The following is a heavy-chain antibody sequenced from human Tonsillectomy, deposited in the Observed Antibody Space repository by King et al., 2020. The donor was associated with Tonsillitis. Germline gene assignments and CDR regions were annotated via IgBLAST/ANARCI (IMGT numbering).Heavy chain of an antibody. D-gene: IGHD3-22*01. V-gene: IGHV4-59*01. CDR1: GGSISSYY. J-gene: IGHJ5*02. Sequence: QLQESGPGLVKPSETLSLTCTVSGGSISSYYWSWIRQPPGKGLEWIGYIYYSGSNNYNPSLKSRVTISVDTSKNQFSLKLSSVTAADPSVYYCARTLSGYRFDPWGQGTLVTVSS. CDR3: ARTLSGYRFDP. CDR2: IYYSGSN.